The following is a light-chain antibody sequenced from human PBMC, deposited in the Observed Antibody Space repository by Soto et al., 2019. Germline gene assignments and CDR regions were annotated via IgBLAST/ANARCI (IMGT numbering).Light chain of an antibody. CDR1: SSNIGAGYD. Sequence: QSVLTQPPSVSGAPGQRVTFSCTGSSSNIGAGYDVHWYQQLPGTAPKLLIYGNSNRPSGVPDRFSGSKSGTSASLAITGLQAEDEADYYCQSYGSSLSGYVFGTGTKVTVL. V-gene: IGLV1-40*01. J-gene: IGLJ1*01. CDR3: QSYGSSLSGYV. CDR2: GNS.